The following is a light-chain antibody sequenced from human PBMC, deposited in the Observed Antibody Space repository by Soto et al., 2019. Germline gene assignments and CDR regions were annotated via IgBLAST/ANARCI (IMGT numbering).Light chain of an antibody. CDR1: QSASTN. CDR3: QQYNTWPRT. CDR2: GAS. Sequence: EIVMTQSPATLSVPPGERATLSCRASQSASTNFAWYQQRPGQAPRLLCYGASIRATAVPARVTASGSGTEFTLTISSLKSEDFEVYYCQQYNTWPRTFGQGTKVDIK. V-gene: IGKV3-15*01. J-gene: IGKJ1*01.